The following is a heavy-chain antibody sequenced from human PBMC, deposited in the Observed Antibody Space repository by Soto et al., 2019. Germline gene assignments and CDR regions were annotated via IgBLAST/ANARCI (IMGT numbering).Heavy chain of an antibody. CDR3: ARAQGGKTYCGGDCYSGGFDY. CDR2: IIPIFGTA. J-gene: IGHJ4*02. Sequence: QVQLVQSGAEVKKPGSSVKVSCKASGGTFSSYAISWVRQAPGQGLEWMGGIIPIFGTANYAQKFQGRVTITADKSTSTGYMELSSLRSEDTAVYYCARAQGGKTYCGGDCYSGGFDYWGQGTLVTVSS. CDR1: GGTFSSYA. D-gene: IGHD2-21*02. V-gene: IGHV1-69*06.